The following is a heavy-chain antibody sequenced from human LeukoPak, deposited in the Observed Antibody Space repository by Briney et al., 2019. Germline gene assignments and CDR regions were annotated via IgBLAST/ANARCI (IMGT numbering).Heavy chain of an antibody. D-gene: IGHD3-16*01. V-gene: IGHV1-69*05. CDR3: ASQSPSIRLGEFDY. Sequence: SVKVSCKASGGTFSSYAISWVRQAPGQGLEWMGRIIPIFGTANYAQKFQGRVTITTDESTSTAYMELSSLRSEDTAVYYCASQSPSIRLGEFDYWGQGTLVTVSS. CDR2: IIPIFGTA. J-gene: IGHJ4*02. CDR1: GGTFSSYA.